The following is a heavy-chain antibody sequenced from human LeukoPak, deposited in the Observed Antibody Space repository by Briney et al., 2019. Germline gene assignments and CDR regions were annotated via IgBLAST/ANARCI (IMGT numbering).Heavy chain of an antibody. V-gene: IGHV5-51*01. CDR3: ARLPYCSSTTCYNPAFDI. CDR2: IYPGDSDT. CDR1: GYSFTVYW. J-gene: IGHJ3*02. Sequence: GESLKISCKGSGYSFTVYWIGWVRQMPGKGLEWMGIIYPGDSDTRYSPSFQGQVTISADKSISTAYLQWSSLKASDTAMYYCARLPYCSSTTCYNPAFDIWGQGTMVTVSS. D-gene: IGHD2-2*02.